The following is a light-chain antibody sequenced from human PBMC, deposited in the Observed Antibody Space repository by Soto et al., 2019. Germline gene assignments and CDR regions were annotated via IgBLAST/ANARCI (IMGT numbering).Light chain of an antibody. Sequence: QSALTQPASVSGSPGQAITISCTGTSSDVGSYNYVSWYQQHPGKAPKLMIYEVSTRPSGVSSRFSGIKSGNTASLTISGLQAEDEADYYGSSHTSSSTVFGTGTKLNVL. CDR3: SSHTSSSTV. CDR1: SSDVGSYNY. V-gene: IGLV2-14*01. CDR2: EVS. J-gene: IGLJ1*01.